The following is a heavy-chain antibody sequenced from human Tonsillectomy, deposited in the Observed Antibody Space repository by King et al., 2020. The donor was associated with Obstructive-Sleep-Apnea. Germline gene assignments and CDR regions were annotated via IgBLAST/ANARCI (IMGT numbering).Heavy chain of an antibody. Sequence: VQLVESGGGLVQPGRSLRLSCAASGFTFDDYAIHWVRQAPGKGLEWVSGVNWNSGNIDYADSVKGRFTISRDNAKNSLYLQMNSLRAEDTAFYYCAKASDVVTGLGYFDLWGRGTLVTVSS. D-gene: IGHD3-9*01. CDR2: VNWNSGNI. V-gene: IGHV3-9*01. CDR1: GFTFDDYA. CDR3: AKASDVVTGLGYFDL. J-gene: IGHJ2*01.